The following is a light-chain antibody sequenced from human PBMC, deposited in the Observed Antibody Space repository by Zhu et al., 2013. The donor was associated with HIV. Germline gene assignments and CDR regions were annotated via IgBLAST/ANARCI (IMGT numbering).Light chain of an antibody. V-gene: IGKV1-5*01. J-gene: IGKJ5*01. Sequence: DIQLTQSPSSLSASVGDRVTITCRASQTITNSLNWYQQSPGKAPKVLIYAASSLRSGVPSRFSGSGSGTEFTLTISSLHPDDFATYYCQQYNSYSPITFGQGTRVDIK. CDR2: AAS. CDR3: QQYNSYSPIT. CDR1: QTITNS.